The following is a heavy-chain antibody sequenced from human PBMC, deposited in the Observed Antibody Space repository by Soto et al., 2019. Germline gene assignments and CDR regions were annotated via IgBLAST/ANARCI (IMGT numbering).Heavy chain of an antibody. D-gene: IGHD2-15*01. V-gene: IGHV1-3*01. CDR3: ATSEGDCGGGSCYNYFYYYGMDV. Sequence: ASVKVSGKASGDTRTDFSIHWVRQAHGERPEWMGWLSVGNGDTKYSQKFQGRVTITRDTSARTAYMELSNLRSEDTAVYYCATSEGDCGGGSCYNYFYYYGMDVWGQGTTVTVSS. J-gene: IGHJ6*02. CDR2: LSVGNGDT. CDR1: GDTRTDFS.